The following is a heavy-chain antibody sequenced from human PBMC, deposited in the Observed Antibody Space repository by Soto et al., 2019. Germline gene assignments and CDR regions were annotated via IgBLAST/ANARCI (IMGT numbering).Heavy chain of an antibody. CDR2: INPNSGGT. CDR1: GYTFTGYY. V-gene: IGHV1-2*04. Sequence: ASVKVSCKASGYTFTGYYMHWVRQAPGQGLEWMGWINPNSGGTNYAQKFQGWVTMTRDTSISTAYMELSSLRSEDTAVYYCARDPQDIDAFDIWGQGTMVTVSS. J-gene: IGHJ3*02. CDR3: ARDPQDIDAFDI.